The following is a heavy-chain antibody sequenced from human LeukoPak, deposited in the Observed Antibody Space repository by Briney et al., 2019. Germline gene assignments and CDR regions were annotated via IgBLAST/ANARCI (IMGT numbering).Heavy chain of an antibody. D-gene: IGHD2-8*01. CDR2: MNPNSGNT. Sequence: ASVKVPCKASGYTLTSYDINWVRQATGQGLEWMGWMNPNSGNTGYAQKFQGRVTMTRNTSISTAYMELSSLRSEDTAVYYCARGYRYCTNDVCFWSYYYMDVWGKGTTVTVSS. J-gene: IGHJ6*03. CDR3: ARGYRYCTNDVCFWSYYYMDV. V-gene: IGHV1-8*01. CDR1: GYTLTSYD.